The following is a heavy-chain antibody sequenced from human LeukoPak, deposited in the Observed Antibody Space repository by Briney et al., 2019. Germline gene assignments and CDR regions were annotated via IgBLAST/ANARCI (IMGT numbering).Heavy chain of an antibody. CDR2: IDPKSGVT. CDR1: GYTFTGYL. J-gene: IGHJ4*02. D-gene: IGHD3-22*01. CDR3: ARSHATTYSRGKNFADY. Sequence: GASVKVSCKASGYTFTGYLIHWVRQAPGQGLEWMGWIDPKSGVTNYGQKFQGRVNMTRDTSTTTLYMEVTGLRSDDTAVYYCARSHATTYSRGKNFADYWGQGSLVTVSS. V-gene: IGHV1-2*02.